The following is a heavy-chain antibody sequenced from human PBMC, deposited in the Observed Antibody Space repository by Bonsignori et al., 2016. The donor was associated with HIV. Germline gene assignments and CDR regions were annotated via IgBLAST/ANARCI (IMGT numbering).Heavy chain of an antibody. D-gene: IGHD4-11*01. J-gene: IGHJ4*02. V-gene: IGHV4-59*01. CDR1: GGSISGYY. Sequence: SETLSLTCTVSGGSISGYYWSWIRQPPGKGLEWIGHIFYSGTTNYKSSLQSRVTISVDTSKNQFSLKLSSVTAADTAVYYCARVLTTGFDFYFDFWGQGSLVTVSS. CDR2: IFYSGTT. CDR3: ARVLTTGFDFYFDF.